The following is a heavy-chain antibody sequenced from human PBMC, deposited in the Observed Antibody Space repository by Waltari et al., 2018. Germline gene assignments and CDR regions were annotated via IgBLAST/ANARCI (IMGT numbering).Heavy chain of an antibody. J-gene: IGHJ4*02. CDR1: GFTFSNSW. V-gene: IGHV3-7*01. CDR2: INEDGSEK. CDR3: TRDQGWQQFPD. Sequence: EVHLVESGGGLVQPGGSLRLSCAASGFTFSNSWMTWVRQAPGKGLERVANINEDGSEKYYMGSVKGRFTISRDNAKNSLFLQMNSLRVEDTAVYFCTRDQGWQQFPDWGQGTLVTVSS.